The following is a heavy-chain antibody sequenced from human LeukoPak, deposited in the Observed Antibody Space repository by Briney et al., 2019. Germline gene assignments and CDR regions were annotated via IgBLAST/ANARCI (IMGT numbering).Heavy chain of an antibody. CDR1: GFTFSDYN. J-gene: IGHJ4*02. CDR2: ISRSGSTK. Sequence: GGSLRLSCAASGFTFSDYNMRWIRQAPGKGLEWVSSISRSGSTKYYADSVKGRFTISRDNSRNTLYLQMNSLRAEDTAVYYCARDLATRQRTGLYDSWGQGALVTVSS. D-gene: IGHD3-16*02. CDR3: ARDLATRQRTGLYDS. V-gene: IGHV3-11*04.